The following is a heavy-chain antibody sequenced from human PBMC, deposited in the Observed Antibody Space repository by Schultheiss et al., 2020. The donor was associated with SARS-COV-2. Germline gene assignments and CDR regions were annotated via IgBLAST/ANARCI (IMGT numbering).Heavy chain of an antibody. V-gene: IGHV3-48*01. CDR3: ANGYYYGMDV. J-gene: IGHJ6*02. Sequence: GGSLRLSCAASGFTVSSNYMNWVRQAPGKGLEWVSYISSSSSTIYYADSVKGRFTISRDNAKNSLYLQMNSLRAEDTAVYYCANGYYYGMDVWGQGTTVTVSS. D-gene: IGHD2-8*01. CDR2: ISSSSSTI. CDR1: GFTVSSNY.